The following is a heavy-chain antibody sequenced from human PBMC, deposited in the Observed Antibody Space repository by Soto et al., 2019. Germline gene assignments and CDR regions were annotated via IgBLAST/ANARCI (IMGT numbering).Heavy chain of an antibody. CDR1: AFIFSSHW. Sequence: GGSLRLSCGTSAFIFSSHWMTWVRQAPGKGLEWVADIKPDGSDKHYVDSVKGRFTISRDNAEHSLYLQMSSLRAEDTAVYYCARLYGSVSTFDYWGQGTLVTVSS. CDR2: IKPDGSDK. CDR3: ARLYGSVSTFDY. V-gene: IGHV3-7*01. D-gene: IGHD6-25*01. J-gene: IGHJ4*02.